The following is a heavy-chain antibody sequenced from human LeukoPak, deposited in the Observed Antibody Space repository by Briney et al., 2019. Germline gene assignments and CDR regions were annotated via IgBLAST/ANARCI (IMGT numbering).Heavy chain of an antibody. Sequence: ASVKVSCKVSGYTLTELSMHRVRQAPGKGLEWMGGFDPEDGETIYAQKFQGRVTMTEDTSTDTAYMELSSLRSEDTAVYYCATRVPAAPQGAFDIWGQGTMVTVPS. D-gene: IGHD2-2*01. J-gene: IGHJ3*02. CDR3: ATRVPAAPQGAFDI. CDR2: FDPEDGET. CDR1: GYTLTELS. V-gene: IGHV1-24*01.